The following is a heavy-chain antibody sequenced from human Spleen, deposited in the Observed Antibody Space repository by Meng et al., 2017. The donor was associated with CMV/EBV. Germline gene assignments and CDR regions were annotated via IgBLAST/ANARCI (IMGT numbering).Heavy chain of an antibody. J-gene: IGHJ4*02. V-gene: IGHV1-69*05. Sequence: ASGGTFSSYAISWVRQAPGPGLEWMGGIIPIFGTANYAQKFQGRVTITTDESTSTAYMELSSLRSEDTAVYYCARGLRGSSVFRFDYWGQGTLVTVSS. CDR2: IIPIFGTA. CDR1: GGTFSSYA. CDR3: ARGLRGSSVFRFDY. D-gene: IGHD6-6*01.